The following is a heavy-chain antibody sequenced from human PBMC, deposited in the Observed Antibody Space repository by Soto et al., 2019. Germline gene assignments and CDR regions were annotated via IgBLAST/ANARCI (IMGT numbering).Heavy chain of an antibody. V-gene: IGHV1-69*02. CDR3: ARGAGITGTNNWFDP. Sequence: ASVKVSCKASGGTFSSYTISWVRQAPGQGLEWMGRIVPILGIANYAQKFQGRVTITADKSTSTAYMELSSLRSEDTAVYYCARGAGITGTNNWFDPWGQGTLVTVSS. CDR2: IVPILGIA. J-gene: IGHJ5*02. CDR1: GGTFSSYT. D-gene: IGHD1-20*01.